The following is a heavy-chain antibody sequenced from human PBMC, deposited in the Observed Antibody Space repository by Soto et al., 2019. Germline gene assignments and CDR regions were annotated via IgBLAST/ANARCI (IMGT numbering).Heavy chain of an antibody. CDR1: GYTFTGYY. V-gene: IGHV1-2*02. CDR2: IDPNSGGT. J-gene: IGHJ3*02. CDR3: ARNYGDFDDAFDI. D-gene: IGHD4-17*01. Sequence: ASVKVSCKASGYTFTGYYIHWVRQAPGQGLEWMGWIDPNSGGTNYAQKFQGRVTETRDTSISTAYMELSRLRSDDTAVYYCARNYGDFDDAFDIWGQGTMVTVSS.